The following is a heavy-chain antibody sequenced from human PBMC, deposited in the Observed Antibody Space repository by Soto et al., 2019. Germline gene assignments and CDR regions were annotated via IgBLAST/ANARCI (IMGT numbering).Heavy chain of an antibody. CDR3: ARDSNWSSDY. J-gene: IGHJ4*02. CDR1: GFTFSGYN. Sequence: EVQLVESGGGLVQPGGSLRLSCAASGFTFSGYNMNWIRQAPGKGLEWVSCIKSDSSVIWYADSVKGRFTMSRDNAKNSLHLQMNSLRDENTTVYSCARDSNWSSDYWGQANLVAVSS. CDR2: IKSDSSVI. D-gene: IGHD1-1*01. V-gene: IGHV3-48*02.